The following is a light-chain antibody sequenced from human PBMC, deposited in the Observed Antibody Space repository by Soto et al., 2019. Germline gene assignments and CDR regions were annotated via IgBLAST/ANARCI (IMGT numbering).Light chain of an antibody. CDR1: QSFXSSTY. Sequence: IVLTQSPGTLSLSPGERATLSCRASQSFXSSTYLSWFQHKAGQASRRXXYAEXTRATAIPARFIGSGSGKDFTLTISSLEPEDFAVYYCRQRNIWPTGTFGQGTRLEIK. CDR3: RQRNIWPTGT. V-gene: IGKV3-11*01. J-gene: IGKJ5*01. CDR2: AEX.